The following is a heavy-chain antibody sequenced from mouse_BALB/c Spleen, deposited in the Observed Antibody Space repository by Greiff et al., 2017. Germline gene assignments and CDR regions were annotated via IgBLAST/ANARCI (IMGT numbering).Heavy chain of an antibody. V-gene: IGHV3-6*02. CDR3: ANFINTEGWYFDV. D-gene: IGHD1-1*01. CDR1: GYSITSGYY. J-gene: IGHJ1*01. Sequence: VQLQESGPGLVKPSQSLSLTCSVTGYSITSGYYWNWIRQFPGNKLEWMGYISYDGSNNYNPSLKNRISITRDTSKNQFFLKLNSVTTEDTATYYCANFINTEGWYFDVWGAGTTVTVSS. CDR2: ISYDGSN.